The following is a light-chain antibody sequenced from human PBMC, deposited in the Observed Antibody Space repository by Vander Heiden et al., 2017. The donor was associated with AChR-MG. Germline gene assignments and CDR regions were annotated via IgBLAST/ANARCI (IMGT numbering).Light chain of an antibody. Sequence: DIQMTQSPSSLSASVGDRVTITCRASQSISSKLNWYQRKPGKAPKLLVSGASSLQSGVPSRFSGSGSGTDFTLTISRLQPEDFAAYYCQQRHNLPCTFGQGTKLEIK. CDR2: GAS. CDR1: QSISSK. V-gene: IGKV1-39*01. J-gene: IGKJ2*02. CDR3: QQRHNLPCT.